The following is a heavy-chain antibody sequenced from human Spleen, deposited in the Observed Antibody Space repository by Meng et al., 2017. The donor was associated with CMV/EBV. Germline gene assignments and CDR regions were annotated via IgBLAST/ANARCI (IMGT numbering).Heavy chain of an antibody. J-gene: IGHJ5*02. V-gene: IGHV1-18*01. D-gene: IGHD3-10*01. Sequence: ASGYTFSSYGISWVRQAPGQGREWMGWISAYNGNTNYAQKCQGRVTMTTDTSTSTAYMELTTLRSDDTAVYYCARDRGFLATNWFGPWGQGTLVTVSS. CDR2: ISAYNGNT. CDR3: ARDRGFLATNWFGP. CDR1: GYTFSSYG.